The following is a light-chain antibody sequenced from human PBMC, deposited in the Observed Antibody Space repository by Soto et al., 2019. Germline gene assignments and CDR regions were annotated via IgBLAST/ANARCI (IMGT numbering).Light chain of an antibody. CDR2: EVN. J-gene: IGLJ2*01. V-gene: IGLV2-8*01. CDR3: SSYAGSHNYVV. Sequence: QSALTQPPSASGSPGQSVTISCTGTSSDVGGYNYVSWYQQHPGKAPKLMISEVNKRPSGVPDRFSGSKSCNTASLTVSGLQAEDEADYYCSSYAGSHNYVVFGGGTKLTVL. CDR1: SSDVGGYNY.